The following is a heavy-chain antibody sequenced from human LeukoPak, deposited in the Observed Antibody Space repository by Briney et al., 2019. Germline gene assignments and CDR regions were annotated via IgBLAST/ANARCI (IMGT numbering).Heavy chain of an antibody. CDR2: IYYSGST. D-gene: IGHD5-24*01. V-gene: IGHV4-59*01. CDR3: ARGQLGDAYNFEY. J-gene: IGHJ4*02. CDR1: GGSISSYY. Sequence: SETLSLTCTVSGGSISSYYWSWIRQPPGKGLEWIGYIYYSGSTKYKPSLKSRVTISVDTSKNQFSLKLSSVTAADTAVYYCARGQLGDAYNFEYWGQGTVVTVSS.